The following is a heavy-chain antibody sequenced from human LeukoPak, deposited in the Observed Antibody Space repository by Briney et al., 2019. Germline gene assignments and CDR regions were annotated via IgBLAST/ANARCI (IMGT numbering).Heavy chain of an antibody. J-gene: IGHJ5*02. Sequence: SVKVSCKASGGTFSSYAISWVRQAPGQGLEWMGGIIPIFGTANYAQKFQGRVTITTDESTSTAYMELSSLRSEDTAVYYCARLSDCDFWSGYLNWFDPWGQGTLVTVSS. CDR1: GGTFSSYA. CDR3: ARLSDCDFWSGYLNWFDP. V-gene: IGHV1-69*05. D-gene: IGHD3-3*01. CDR2: IIPIFGTA.